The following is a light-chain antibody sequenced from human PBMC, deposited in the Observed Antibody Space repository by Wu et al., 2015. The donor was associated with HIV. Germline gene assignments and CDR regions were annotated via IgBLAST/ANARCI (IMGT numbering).Light chain of an antibody. V-gene: IGKV1-5*03. CDR1: QSISTW. J-gene: IGKJ1*01. CDR2: KAS. CDR3: LHYKSYSWT. Sequence: DIQMTQSPSTLSASLGDRVPITCRASQSISTWLAWYQQKPGKAPKLLIYKASSLQSGVPPRFSGSGSGTEFTPTISSLQPDDFAGYYCLHYKSYSWTFGQGTKVEIK.